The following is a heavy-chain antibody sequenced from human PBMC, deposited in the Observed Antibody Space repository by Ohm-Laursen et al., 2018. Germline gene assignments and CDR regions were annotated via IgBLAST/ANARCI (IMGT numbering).Heavy chain of an antibody. D-gene: IGHD6-13*01. CDR1: GGSISSDGYY. CDR3: ARVGSSWYFDY. J-gene: IGHJ4*02. CDR2: IYYSGST. Sequence: SETLSLTCTVSGGSISSDGYYWSWIRQHPGKGLEWIVYIYYSGSTYYNPSLKSRVTISVDTSKNQFSLKLSSVTAADTAVYYCARVGSSWYFDYWGQGTLVTVSS. V-gene: IGHV4-31*03.